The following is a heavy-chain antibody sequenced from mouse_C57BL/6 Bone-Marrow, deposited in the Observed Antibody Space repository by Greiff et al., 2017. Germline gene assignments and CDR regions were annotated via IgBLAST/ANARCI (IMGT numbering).Heavy chain of an antibody. CDR3: ARTLIYYDYGAY. V-gene: IGHV1-82*01. CDR2: IYPGDGDT. J-gene: IGHJ3*01. D-gene: IGHD2-4*01. Sequence: VQVVESGPELVKPGASVKISCKASGYAFSSSWMNWVKQRPGKGLEWIGRIYPGDGDTNYNGKFKGKATLTADKSSSTAYMQLSSLTSEDSAVYFCARTLIYYDYGAYWGQGTLVTVSA. CDR1: GYAFSSSW.